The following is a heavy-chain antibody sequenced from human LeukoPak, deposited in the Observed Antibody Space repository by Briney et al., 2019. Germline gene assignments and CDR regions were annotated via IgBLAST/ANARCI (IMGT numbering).Heavy chain of an antibody. CDR2: ITGRGDAT. Sequence: GGSLRLSCAGSDFSFITYAMTWVRQAPGKGLEWVSTITGRGDATYYADSVKGRFTISRDNSKNSVYLQLNSLRPEDTAMYYCVSMVRGIGYWGQGTLVTVSS. D-gene: IGHD3-10*01. CDR1: DFSFITYA. J-gene: IGHJ4*02. CDR3: VSMVRGIGY. V-gene: IGHV3-23*01.